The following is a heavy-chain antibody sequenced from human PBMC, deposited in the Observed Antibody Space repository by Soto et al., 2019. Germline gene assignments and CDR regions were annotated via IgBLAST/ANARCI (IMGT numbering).Heavy chain of an antibody. CDR1: GGSISSYY. CDR2: IYYSGST. V-gene: IGHV4-59*01. CDR3: AGVLGDYPAVRWFDP. J-gene: IGHJ5*02. D-gene: IGHD4-17*01. Sequence: ASETLSLTCTVSGGSISSYYWSWIRQPPGKGLEWIGYIYYSGSTNYNPSLKSRVTISVDTSKNQFSLELSSVTAADTAVYYCAGVLGDYPAVRWFDPWGQGTLVTVSS.